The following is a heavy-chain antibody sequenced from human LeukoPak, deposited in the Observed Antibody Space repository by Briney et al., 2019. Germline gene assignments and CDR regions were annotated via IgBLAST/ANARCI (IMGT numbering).Heavy chain of an antibody. J-gene: IGHJ4*02. D-gene: IGHD1-26*01. CDR2: IYYSGST. Sequence: PSQTLSLTCTVSGGSISSGYYYWSWIRQPPGKGLEWIGYIYYSGSTYYNPSHRSRVTILEHTSKNQFSLKLSSVTAADTAVYYCARVRELLPDYWGQGTLVTVSP. V-gene: IGHV4-30-4*08. CDR1: GGSISSGYYY. CDR3: ARVRELLPDY.